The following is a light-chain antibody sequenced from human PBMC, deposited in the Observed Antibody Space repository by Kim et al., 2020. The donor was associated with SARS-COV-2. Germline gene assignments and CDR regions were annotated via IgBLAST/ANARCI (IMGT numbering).Light chain of an antibody. CDR3: QQYYSTPRT. J-gene: IGKJ1*01. CDR2: WAS. CDR1: QSVLYSSNNRNY. V-gene: IGKV4-1*01. Sequence: ATINCKSSQSVLYSSNNRNYLAWYQQKPGQPPKLLIDWASTRESGVPDRFGGSGSGTDFTLTISSLQAEDVAVYYCQQYYSTPRTFGQGTKVDIK.